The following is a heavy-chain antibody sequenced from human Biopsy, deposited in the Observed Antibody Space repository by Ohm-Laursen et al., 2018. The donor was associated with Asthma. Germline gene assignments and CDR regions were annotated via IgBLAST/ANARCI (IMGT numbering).Heavy chain of an antibody. D-gene: IGHD3-3*02. CDR2: IKHDGSEK. V-gene: IGHV3-7*01. CDR3: ARTFHFWSPYHAEHYQL. Sequence: SLRLSCSASGFTFGDYCMSWVRQAPGKGLEWVANIKHDGSEKNHVDSLKGRFTISRDNAKKSLYLQMNSLRAEDTAVYYCARTFHFWSPYHAEHYQLWGQGTLVTVSS. CDR1: GFTFGDYC. J-gene: IGHJ1*01.